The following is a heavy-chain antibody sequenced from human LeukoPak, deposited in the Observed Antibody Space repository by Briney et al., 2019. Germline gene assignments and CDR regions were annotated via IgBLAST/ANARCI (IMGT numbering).Heavy chain of an antibody. D-gene: IGHD1-20*01. CDR3: ARGYNWNQRRFDY. Sequence: SETLSLTCAVYGGSFSGYYWRWIRQPPGKGLEWIGEINHSGSTNYNPSLKSRVTISVDTSKNQFSLKLSSVTAADTAVYYCARGYNWNQRRFDYWGQGTLVTVSS. V-gene: IGHV4-34*01. CDR2: INHSGST. CDR1: GGSFSGYY. J-gene: IGHJ4*02.